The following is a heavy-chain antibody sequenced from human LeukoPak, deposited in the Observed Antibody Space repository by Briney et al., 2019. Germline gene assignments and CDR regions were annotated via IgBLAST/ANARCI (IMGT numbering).Heavy chain of an antibody. D-gene: IGHD2-2*01. CDR1: GFTFDDYA. V-gene: IGHV3-9*03. CDR3: AKGGLYCSSTSCPDAFDI. Sequence: GGSLRLSCAASGFTFDDYAMHWVRQAPGKGLEWVSGISWNSGSIGYADSVKGRFTISRDNAKNSLYLQMNSLRAEDMALYYCAKGGLYCSSTSCPDAFDIWGQGTMVTVSS. CDR2: ISWNSGSI. J-gene: IGHJ3*02.